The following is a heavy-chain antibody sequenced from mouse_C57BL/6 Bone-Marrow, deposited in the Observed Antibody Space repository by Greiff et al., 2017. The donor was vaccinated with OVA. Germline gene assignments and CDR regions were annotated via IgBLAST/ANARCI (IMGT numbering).Heavy chain of an antibody. J-gene: IGHJ1*03. D-gene: IGHD1-1*01. CDR2: ISSGGSFT. CDR3: ARLITTVVEEDFDV. V-gene: IGHV5-6*01. CDR1: GFTFSSYG. Sequence: EVQRVESGGDLVKPGGSLKLSCAASGFTFSSYGMSWVRQTPDKRLEWVANISSGGSFTYYPEQVKGRFTISRDNAKNTLYLQMSSLKSEDTAMYYCARLITTVVEEDFDVWGTGTTVTVSS.